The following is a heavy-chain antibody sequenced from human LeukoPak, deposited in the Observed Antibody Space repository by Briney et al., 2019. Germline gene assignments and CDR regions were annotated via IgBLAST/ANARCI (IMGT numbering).Heavy chain of an antibody. CDR1: GGSFSGYY. D-gene: IGHD3-10*01. Sequence: SETLSLTCAVYGGSFSGYYWSWIRQPPGKGLEWIGEINHSGSTNYSPSLKSRLTISVDTSKNQFSLKLSSVTAADTAVYYCASLRTGDFDYWGQGALVTVSS. J-gene: IGHJ4*02. CDR2: INHSGST. CDR3: ASLRTGDFDY. V-gene: IGHV4-34*01.